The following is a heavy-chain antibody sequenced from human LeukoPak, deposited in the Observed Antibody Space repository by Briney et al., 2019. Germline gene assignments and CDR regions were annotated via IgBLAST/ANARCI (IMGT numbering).Heavy chain of an antibody. CDR1: GFTFSSYS. V-gene: IGHV3-48*01. Sequence: GGSLRFSCAASGFTFSSYSRNWVRQAPGKGLEWASYISSSSSTIYYADSVKGRFTISRDNAKNSLYLQMNSLRAEDTAVYYCARPYSSSSFAWGQGTLVTVSS. CDR2: ISSSSSTI. D-gene: IGHD6-6*01. CDR3: ARPYSSSSFA. J-gene: IGHJ5*02.